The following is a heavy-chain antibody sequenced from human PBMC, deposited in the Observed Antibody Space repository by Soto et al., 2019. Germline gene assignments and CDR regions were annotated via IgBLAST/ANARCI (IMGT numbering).Heavy chain of an antibody. CDR2: IYYSGST. J-gene: IGHJ6*01. D-gene: IGHD3-22*01. Sequence: QVQLQESGPGLVKPSQTLSLTCTVSGGSISSGDYYWSWIRQPPGKGLEWIGYIYYSGSTYYNPSLKSRVTISVDTSKNQFSLKLSSVTAADTAVYYCARDMAVITTHYGRDVWGQGTTVTVSS. V-gene: IGHV4-30-4*01. CDR1: GGSISSGDYY. CDR3: ARDMAVITTHYGRDV.